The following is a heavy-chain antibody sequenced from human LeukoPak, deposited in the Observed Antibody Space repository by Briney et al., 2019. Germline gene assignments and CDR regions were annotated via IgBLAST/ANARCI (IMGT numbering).Heavy chain of an antibody. CDR1: GFTFSSYG. CDR3: ARVAGSLPYMDV. J-gene: IGHJ6*03. D-gene: IGHD6-13*01. Sequence: GGSLRLSCAASGFTFSSYGMHWVRQAPGKGLEWVAFIRYDGSNKYYADSVKGRFTISRDNAKNSLYLQMNSLRAEDTAVYYCARVAGSLPYMDVWGKGTTVTVSS. V-gene: IGHV3-30*02. CDR2: IRYDGSNK.